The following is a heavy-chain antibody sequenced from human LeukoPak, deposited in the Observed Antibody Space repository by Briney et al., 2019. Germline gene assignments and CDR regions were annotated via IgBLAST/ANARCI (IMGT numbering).Heavy chain of an antibody. Sequence: SETLSLICSVSGYSISSGNYWGWIRQPPGKGLEWIGSIYHSGSTYYDPSLKSRVTISVDTSKNQFSLKLNSVTATDTAVYYCAKGYCSGTTCYDDRGAFDYWGQGTLVTVSS. D-gene: IGHD2-2*01. CDR3: AKGYCSGTTCYDDRGAFDY. J-gene: IGHJ4*02. V-gene: IGHV4-38-2*02. CDR2: IYHSGST. CDR1: GYSISSGNY.